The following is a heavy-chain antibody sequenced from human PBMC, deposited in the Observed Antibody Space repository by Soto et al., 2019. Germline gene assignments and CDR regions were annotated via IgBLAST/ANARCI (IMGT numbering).Heavy chain of an antibody. J-gene: IGHJ6*02. Sequence: NPGGSLRLSCTASGFTFGDYAMSWFRQAPGKGLEWVGFIRSKAYGGTTEYAASVKGRFTISRDDSKSIAYLQMNSLKTEDTAVYYCTRENWLVLEWLLSGMDVWGQGTTVTVSS. V-gene: IGHV3-49*05. D-gene: IGHD3-3*01. CDR1: GFTFGDYA. CDR2: IRSKAYGGTT. CDR3: TRENWLVLEWLLSGMDV.